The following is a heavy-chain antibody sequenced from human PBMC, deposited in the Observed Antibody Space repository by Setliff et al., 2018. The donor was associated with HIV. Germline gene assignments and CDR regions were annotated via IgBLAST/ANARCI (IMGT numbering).Heavy chain of an antibody. CDR1: GVSISSRNW. V-gene: IGHV4-4*02. D-gene: IGHD2-8*01. CDR3: ARDAPTVYANGWFDP. J-gene: IGHJ5*02. Sequence: SETLSLTCAVSGVSISSRNWWSWVRQPPGKGLEWIGEINYSGSTYYNPSLQSRLTISADTSKNQFSLKLSSVTAADTAVYYCARDAPTVYANGWFDPWGQGTLVTVSS. CDR2: INYSGST.